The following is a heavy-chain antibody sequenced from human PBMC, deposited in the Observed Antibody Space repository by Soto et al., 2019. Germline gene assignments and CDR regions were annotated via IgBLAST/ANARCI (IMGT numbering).Heavy chain of an antibody. CDR3: VRVPGP. V-gene: IGHV4-59*12. CDR1: GGSIISYY. J-gene: IGHJ5*02. Sequence: PSETLSLTCTVSGGSIISYYWSWIRQPPGKGLEWIGYIYYSGSTNYNPSLKSRVTISVDRSKNQFSLKLSSVTAADTAVYYCVRVPGPRGQGTLVTVSS. CDR2: IYYSGST.